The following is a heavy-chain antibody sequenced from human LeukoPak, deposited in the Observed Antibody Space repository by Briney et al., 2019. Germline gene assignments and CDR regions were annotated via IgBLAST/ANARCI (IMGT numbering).Heavy chain of an antibody. CDR1: GFTFSHYS. D-gene: IGHD3-9*01. V-gene: IGHV3-48*01. CDR3: ARVGSYHDILTGQNWFDP. CDR2: ISSSSSTI. Sequence: AGGSLRLSCAASGFTFSHYSMNWVRQAPGKGLEWVSYISSSSSTIYYPDSLKGRFTISRDNAKNSLYLQMNSLRTEDTAVYYCARVGSYHDILTGQNWFDPWGQGTLVTVSS. J-gene: IGHJ5*02.